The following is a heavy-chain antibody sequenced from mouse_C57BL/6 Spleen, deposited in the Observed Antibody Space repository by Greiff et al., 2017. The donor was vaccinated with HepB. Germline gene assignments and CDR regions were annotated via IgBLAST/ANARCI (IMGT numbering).Heavy chain of an antibody. CDR1: GYTFTDYY. D-gene: IGHD1-1*01. V-gene: IGHV1-76*01. CDR3: ARGRDYYGSYFDY. Sequence: QVQLQQSGAELVRPGASVKLSCKASGYTFTDYYINWVKQRPGQGLEWIARIYPGSGNTYYNEKFKGKATLTAEKSSSTAYMQLSSLTSEDSAVYFCARGRDYYGSYFDYWGQGTTLTVSS. J-gene: IGHJ2*01. CDR2: IYPGSGNT.